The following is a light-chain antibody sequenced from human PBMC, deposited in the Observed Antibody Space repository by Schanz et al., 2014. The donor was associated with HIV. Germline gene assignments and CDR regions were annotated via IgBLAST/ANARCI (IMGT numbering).Light chain of an antibody. CDR3: QHYDSYSHT. CDR1: QYISSW. CDR2: QAS. Sequence: DIQMTQSPSTLSASIGDGVTITCRASQYISSWLAWYQQKPGQAPHLLIYQASTLQTGVSSRFSGSGSGTDFTLTISSLQPDDFATYYCQHYDSYSHTFGQGTKLEIK. V-gene: IGKV1-5*03. J-gene: IGKJ2*01.